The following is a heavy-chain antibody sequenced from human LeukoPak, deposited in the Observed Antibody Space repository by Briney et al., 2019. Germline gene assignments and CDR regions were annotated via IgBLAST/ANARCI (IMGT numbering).Heavy chain of an antibody. J-gene: IGHJ6*04. D-gene: IGHD2-2*01. Sequence: GGSLRLSCAASGFTFSSYSMNWVRQAPGKGLEWVSSISSSSSYIYYADSVKGRFTISRDNAKNSLYLQMNSLRAEDTAVYYCARAGVGYCSSTSCYMDVRGKGTTVTVSS. V-gene: IGHV3-21*01. CDR1: GFTFSSYS. CDR2: ISSSSSYI. CDR3: ARAGVGYCSSTSCYMDV.